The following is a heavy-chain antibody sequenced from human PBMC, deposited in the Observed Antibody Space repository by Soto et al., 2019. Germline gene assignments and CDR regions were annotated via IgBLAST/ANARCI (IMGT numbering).Heavy chain of an antibody. D-gene: IGHD3-22*01. CDR1: GGTFSSYA. Sequence: SVKVSCKASGGTFSSYAINWVRQAPGQGLEWMGGIIPIFGTANYAQKFQGRVTITADESTSTAYMELSSLRSEDTAVYYCARSAYYYDSSGYHFDYWGQGTLVTVSS. CDR2: IIPIFGTA. J-gene: IGHJ4*02. V-gene: IGHV1-69*13. CDR3: ARSAYYYDSSGYHFDY.